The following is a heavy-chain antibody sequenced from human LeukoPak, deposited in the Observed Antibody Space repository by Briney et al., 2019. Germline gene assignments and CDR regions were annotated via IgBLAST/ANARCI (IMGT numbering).Heavy chain of an antibody. Sequence: SQTLSLTCTVSGGSISSGGYYWSWIRQHPGKGLEWIVHISYSGSTYYNPSLKSRVTISVDTSKNRFSLKLSSVTAADTAVYYCARWFRWFGELPKYYFDYWGQGTLVTVSS. CDR1: GGSISSGGYY. CDR2: ISYSGST. V-gene: IGHV4-31*03. CDR3: ARWFRWFGELPKYYFDY. D-gene: IGHD3-10*01. J-gene: IGHJ4*02.